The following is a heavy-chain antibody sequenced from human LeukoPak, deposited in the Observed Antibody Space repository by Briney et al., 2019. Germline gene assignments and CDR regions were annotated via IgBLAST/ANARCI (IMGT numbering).Heavy chain of an antibody. D-gene: IGHD6-13*01. CDR1: GFTFSSYS. Sequence: GGSLRLSCAASGFTFSSYSMNWVRQAPGKGLEWVSSISSSSSYIYYADSVKGRFTISRDNAKNSLYLQMNSLRAEDTAVYYCARDGGSSSSPKEGYYYYYMDVWGKGTTVTISS. J-gene: IGHJ6*03. CDR2: ISSSSSYI. V-gene: IGHV3-21*04. CDR3: ARDGGSSSSPKEGYYYYYMDV.